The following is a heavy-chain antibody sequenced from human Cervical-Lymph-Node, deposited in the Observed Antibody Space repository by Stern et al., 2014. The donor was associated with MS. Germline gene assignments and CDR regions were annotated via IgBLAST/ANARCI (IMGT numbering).Heavy chain of an antibody. J-gene: IGHJ5*02. CDR3: ARDYCSSTNCYSGWFDP. D-gene: IGHD2-2*01. Sequence: QLQLQESGPRLVKPSQTLSLTCTVSGGSISSGGFYWSWLRPHPGKGLEWIGYIYYSGSAYYNPSLKSRVIISLDTSKNQFSLQLRSVTAADTAVYYCARDYCSSTNCYSGWFDPWGQGTLVTVSS. CDR1: GGSISSGGFY. V-gene: IGHV4-31*03. CDR2: IYYSGSA.